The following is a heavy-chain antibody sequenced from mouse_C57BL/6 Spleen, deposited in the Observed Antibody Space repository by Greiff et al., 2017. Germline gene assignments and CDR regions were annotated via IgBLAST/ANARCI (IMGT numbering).Heavy chain of an antibody. D-gene: IGHD3-2*02. CDR2: IYPGDGDT. V-gene: IGHV1-82*01. Sequence: QVQLQQSGPELVKPGASVKISCKASGYAFSSSWMNWVKQRPGKGLEWIGRIYPGDGDTNYNGKFKGKATMTADKSSSTAYMQLSSLTSDDSAVYFCARSGGSGSPWLAYWGQGTLVTVSA. CDR1: GYAFSSSW. CDR3: ARSGGSGSPWLAY. J-gene: IGHJ3*01.